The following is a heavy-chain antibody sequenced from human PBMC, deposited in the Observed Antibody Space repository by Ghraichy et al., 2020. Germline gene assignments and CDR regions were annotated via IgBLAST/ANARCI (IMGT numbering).Heavy chain of an antibody. CDR1: GFTFSSYG. J-gene: IGHJ4*02. CDR3: AKGHLWYCSGGSCYHYYFDD. V-gene: IGHV3-30*02. D-gene: IGHD2-15*01. CDR2: IRSYGSNN. Sequence: LSLTCAASGFTFSSYGMHWVRQAPGKGLELVAFIRSYGSNNYYADSVKGRFTISRDNSNHTLYLQMNSLRAEDTAGYYCAKGHLWYCSGGSCYHYYFDDWGQGTLVTVSS.